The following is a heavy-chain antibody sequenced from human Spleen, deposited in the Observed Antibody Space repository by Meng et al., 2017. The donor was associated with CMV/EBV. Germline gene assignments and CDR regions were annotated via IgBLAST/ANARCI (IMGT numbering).Heavy chain of an antibody. CDR1: GGSISSYY. CDR3: ARHVDDYKDRAVDY. J-gene: IGHJ4*02. CDR2: IHYSGTT. V-gene: IGHV4-59*08. D-gene: IGHD5-24*01. Sequence: GSLRLSCTVSGGSISSYYWSWIRQPPGKGLEWIGYIHYSGTTSYNPSLKSRLTISVDTSKNQFSLKLNSVTAADTAVYYCARHVDDYKDRAVDYWGQGTLVTVSS.